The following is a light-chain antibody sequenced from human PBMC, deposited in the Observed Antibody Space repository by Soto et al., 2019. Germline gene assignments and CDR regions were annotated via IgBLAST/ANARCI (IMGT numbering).Light chain of an antibody. CDR2: GAS. CDR1: QSVSSN. Sequence: EMVMTQSPANLSVSPGERATHSCRASQSVSSNLAWYQQKPGQGPRLLIYGASTRATSIPARFSGSGSGTEFTLTINSLQSEDFAVYYCQQYNKWPPYTFGQGTKLEIK. V-gene: IGKV3-15*01. CDR3: QQYNKWPPYT. J-gene: IGKJ2*01.